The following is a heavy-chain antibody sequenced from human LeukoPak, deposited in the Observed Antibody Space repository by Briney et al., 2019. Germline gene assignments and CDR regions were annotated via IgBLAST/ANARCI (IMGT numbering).Heavy chain of an antibody. CDR3: ARVPSDDDFWSGYLPYLDY. D-gene: IGHD3-3*01. J-gene: IGHJ4*02. CDR1: GYSISSGDY. Sequence: SDTLSLTCTVSGYSISSGDYLGWIRQSPGKGLEWIGSIYHSGRTYYNPSLKSRVTISVDTSKNQVSLILTSVTAADTAVYYCARVPSDDDFWSGYLPYLDYWGQGNLVTVSS. CDR2: IYHSGRT. V-gene: IGHV4-38-2*02.